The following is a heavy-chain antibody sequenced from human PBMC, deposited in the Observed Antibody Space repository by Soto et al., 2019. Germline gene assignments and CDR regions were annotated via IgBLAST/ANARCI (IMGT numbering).Heavy chain of an antibody. J-gene: IGHJ6*02. V-gene: IGHV1-3*05. CDR3: VSDGGDCAYRLTYYYYMGLDV. CDR1: GYDFSSYA. Sequence: QVQLVQSGAEEKQPGASVRVSCKTSGYDFSSYAMHWVRQAPGQRLEWMGWINIGSGRTEYSQNLQDRISITRDTAASTVYMDLSRLKSEDTSVYFCVSDGGDCAYRLTYYYYMGLDVWGQGTTVTVSS. D-gene: IGHD2-21*02. CDR2: INIGSGRT.